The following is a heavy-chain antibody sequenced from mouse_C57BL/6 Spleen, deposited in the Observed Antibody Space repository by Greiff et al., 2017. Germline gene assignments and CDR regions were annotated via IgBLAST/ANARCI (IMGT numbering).Heavy chain of an antibody. J-gene: IGHJ2*01. CDR2: IDPEDGDT. D-gene: IGHD1-1*01. CDR1: GFNIKDYY. Sequence: VQLQQSGAELVRPGASVKLSCTASGFNIKDYYMHWVKQRPEQGLEWIGRIDPEDGDTEYAPKFQGKATMTADTSSNPAYLQLSSLTSEDTAVYYCTTAVVATSPFDYGGQGTTLTVSS. CDR3: TTAVVATSPFDY. V-gene: IGHV14-1*01.